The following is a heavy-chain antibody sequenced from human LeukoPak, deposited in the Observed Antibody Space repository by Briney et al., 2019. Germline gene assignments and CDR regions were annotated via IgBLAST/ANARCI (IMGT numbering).Heavy chain of an antibody. CDR2: ITPNSGDT. Sequence: ASVKVSCKASGYTFTGYYMHWVRQAPGQGLECMGRITPNSGDTNYAQKFQGRVTMTRDTAISTAYMELSRLRSDDTAVYYCAGPRPLLEWSEGAFDIWGQGTMVTVSS. J-gene: IGHJ3*02. CDR1: GYTFTGYY. V-gene: IGHV1-2*06. D-gene: IGHD3-3*01. CDR3: AGPRPLLEWSEGAFDI.